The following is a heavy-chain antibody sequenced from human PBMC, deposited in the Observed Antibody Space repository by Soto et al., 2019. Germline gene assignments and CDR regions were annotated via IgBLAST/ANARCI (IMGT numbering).Heavy chain of an antibody. Sequence: VGSLRLSCAASGFTFGSYAMHWVRQAPGKGLEWVAVISYDGSNKYYADSVKGRFTISRDNSKNTLYLQMNSLRAEDTAVYYCARDSAPRMSGTYRAGAFDISGQGTMLTVSS. CDR3: ARDSAPRMSGTYRAGAFDI. CDR2: ISYDGSNK. CDR1: GFTFGSYA. V-gene: IGHV3-30-3*01. J-gene: IGHJ3*02. D-gene: IGHD1-26*01.